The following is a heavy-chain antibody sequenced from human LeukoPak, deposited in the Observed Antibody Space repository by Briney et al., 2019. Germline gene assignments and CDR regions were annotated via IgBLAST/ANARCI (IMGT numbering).Heavy chain of an antibody. D-gene: IGHD3-10*01. V-gene: IGHV4-38-2*02. CDR3: AREVSTMVRGVIIT. CDR2: IYHNGST. CDR1: GYSITSGYY. Sequence: SETLSLTCSVSGYSITSGYYWGWIRQPPGKGLEWIGTIYHNGSTSYNPSLKSRVTISVDTSKNQFSLKLSSVTAADTAVYYCAREVSTMVRGVIITWGQGTLVTVSS. J-gene: IGHJ5*02.